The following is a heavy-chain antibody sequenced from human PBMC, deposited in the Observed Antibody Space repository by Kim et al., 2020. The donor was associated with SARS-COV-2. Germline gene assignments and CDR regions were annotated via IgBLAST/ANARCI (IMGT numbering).Heavy chain of an antibody. Sequence: GGSLRLSCAASGFTFSSYGMHWVRQAPGKGLEWVAVIWYDGSNKYYADSVKGRFTISRDNSKNTLYLQMNSLRAEDTAVYYCARDSVYCSSTSCQGSYIDYWGQGTLVTVSS. V-gene: IGHV3-33*01. D-gene: IGHD2-2*01. CDR1: GFTFSSYG. CDR2: IWYDGSNK. J-gene: IGHJ4*02. CDR3: ARDSVYCSSTSCQGSYIDY.